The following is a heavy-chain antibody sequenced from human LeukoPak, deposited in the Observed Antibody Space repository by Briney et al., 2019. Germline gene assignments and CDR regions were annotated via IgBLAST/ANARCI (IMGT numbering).Heavy chain of an antibody. CDR1: GYTFTGYY. J-gene: IGHJ4*02. Sequence: ASVKVSCKASGYTFTGYYMHWVRQAPGQGLEWMGRINPNSGSTNYAQKFQGRVTMTRDTSISTAYVELSRLRSDDTAVYYCARDRSSSSWYSDFDYWGQGTLVTVSS. CDR3: ARDRSSSSWYSDFDY. CDR2: INPNSGST. D-gene: IGHD6-13*01. V-gene: IGHV1-2*06.